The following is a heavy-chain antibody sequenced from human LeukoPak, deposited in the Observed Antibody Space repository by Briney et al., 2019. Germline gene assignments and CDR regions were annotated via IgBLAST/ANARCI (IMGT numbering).Heavy chain of an antibody. J-gene: IGHJ4*02. Sequence: RSSETLSLTCSVSGGSISSSSYYWGWIRQPPGKGLEWIGSIYYSGSTYYNPSLKSRVTISVDTSKNQFSLKLSSVTAADTAVYYCARPIIDDYVWGSYFFDYWGQGTLVTVSS. CDR1: GGSISSSSYY. CDR2: IYYSGST. CDR3: ARPIIDDYVWGSYFFDY. D-gene: IGHD3-16*01. V-gene: IGHV4-39*01.